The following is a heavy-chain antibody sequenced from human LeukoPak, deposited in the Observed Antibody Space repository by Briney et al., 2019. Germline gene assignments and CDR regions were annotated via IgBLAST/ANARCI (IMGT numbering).Heavy chain of an antibody. CDR3: TTAWWRCRYCSGGSCYSDGFDY. CDR1: GFTFSNAW. Sequence: GVSLRLSCAASGFTFSNAWMGWVRQAPGKGLEWVGRIKSKTDGRTTDYATPVKGRFTISRDDSKNTLYLQMNSLKTEDTAVYYCTTAWWRCRYCSGGSCYSDGFDYWGQGTLVTVSS. J-gene: IGHJ4*02. D-gene: IGHD2-15*01. V-gene: IGHV3-15*01. CDR2: IKSKTDGRTT.